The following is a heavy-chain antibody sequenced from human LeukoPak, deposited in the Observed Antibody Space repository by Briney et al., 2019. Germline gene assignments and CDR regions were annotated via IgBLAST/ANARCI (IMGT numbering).Heavy chain of an antibody. D-gene: IGHD2-2*01. V-gene: IGHV1-2*02. CDR3: ASGRPVPAAMRYYYYGMDV. Sequence: ASVKVSCKASGYTFTGYYMHWVRQAPGQGLEWMGWINPNSGGTNYAQKFQGRVTMTRDTSISTAYMELSRLRSDDTAVYYCASGRPVPAAMRYYYYGMDVWGQGTTVTVSS. J-gene: IGHJ6*02. CDR2: INPNSGGT. CDR1: GYTFTGYY.